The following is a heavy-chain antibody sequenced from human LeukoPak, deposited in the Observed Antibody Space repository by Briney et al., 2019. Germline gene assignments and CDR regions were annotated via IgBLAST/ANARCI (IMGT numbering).Heavy chain of an antibody. Sequence: SETLSLTCTVSGGSISSSSYYWGWIRQPPGKGLEWIGSIYYSGSTYYNPSLKSRVTISVDTSKNQFSLELSSGTAADTAVYYCARILYESSGYFDYWGQGTLVTVSS. CDR2: IYYSGST. V-gene: IGHV4-39*07. J-gene: IGHJ4*02. CDR3: ARILYESSGYFDY. D-gene: IGHD3-22*01. CDR1: GGSISSSSYY.